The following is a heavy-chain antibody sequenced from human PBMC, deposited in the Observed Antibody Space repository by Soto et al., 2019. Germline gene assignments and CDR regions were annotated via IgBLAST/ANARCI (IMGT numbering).Heavy chain of an antibody. CDR1: GFTFSSYA. CDR2: ISYDGSNK. J-gene: IGHJ4*02. V-gene: IGHV3-30-3*01. CDR3: ARDNGYSYGLGYYFDY. Sequence: QVQLVESGGGVVQPGRSLRLSCAASGFTFSSYAMHWVRQAPGKGLEWVAVISYDGSNKYYADSVKGRFTISRDNSKNTLYLQMNSLRAEDTAVYYCARDNGYSYGLGYYFDYWGQGTLVTVSS. D-gene: IGHD5-18*01.